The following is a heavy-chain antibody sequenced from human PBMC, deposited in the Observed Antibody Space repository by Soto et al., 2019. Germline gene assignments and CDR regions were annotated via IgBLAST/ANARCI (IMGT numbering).Heavy chain of an antibody. V-gene: IGHV1-8*01. D-gene: IGHD3-9*01. CDR2: MNPNSGNT. J-gene: IGHJ5*02. CDR1: GYTSTSYD. Sequence: ASVKVSCKASGYTSTSYDINWVRQATGQGLEWMGWMNPNSGNTGYAQKFQGRVTMTRNTSISTAYMELSSLRSEDTAVYYCARGPTSDYDILTGYYNWFDPWGQGTLVTVSS. CDR3: ARGPTSDYDILTGYYNWFDP.